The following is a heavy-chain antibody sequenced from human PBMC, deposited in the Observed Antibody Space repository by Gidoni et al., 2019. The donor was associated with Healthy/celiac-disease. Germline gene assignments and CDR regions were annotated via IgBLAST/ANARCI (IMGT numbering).Heavy chain of an antibody. CDR1: GGSISSGSYY. D-gene: IGHD6-19*01. J-gene: IGHJ4*02. CDR3: ARETPNSSGWSVPDY. V-gene: IGHV4-61*02. Sequence: QVQLQESGPGLVKPSQTLSLTCTVSGGSISSGSYYWSWIRQPAGKGLEWIGRIYTSGSTNYNPSLKSRVTISVDTSKNQFSLKLSSVTAADTAVYYCARETPNSSGWSVPDYWGQGTLVTVSS. CDR2: IYTSGST.